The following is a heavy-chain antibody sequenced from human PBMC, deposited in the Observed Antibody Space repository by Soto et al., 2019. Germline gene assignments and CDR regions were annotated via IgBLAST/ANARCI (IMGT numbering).Heavy chain of an antibody. CDR1: GGTFSSYA. CDR2: IIPIFGTA. V-gene: IGHV1-69*13. CDR3: TRVWADSSGYGRRHYYSGMAV. D-gene: IGHD3-22*01. Sequence: SGKVSCKASGGTFSSYAIIWVRQAPGQGLEWMGGIIPIFGTANYAQKFQGRVTITADESTSTAYMELSSLRSEDTAVDYYTRVWADSSGYGRRHYYSGMAVRGKGTTVPV. J-gene: IGHJ6*04.